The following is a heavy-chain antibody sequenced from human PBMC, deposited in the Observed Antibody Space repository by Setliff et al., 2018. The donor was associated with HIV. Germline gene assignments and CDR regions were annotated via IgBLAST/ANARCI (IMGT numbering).Heavy chain of an antibody. CDR1: GGSFNILG. J-gene: IGHJ3*02. V-gene: IGHV1-69*06. D-gene: IGHD3-10*01. Sequence: ASVKVSCKASGGSFNILGFTWVRQAPGQGLEWVGGIIPVVDAPIYAQRFRGRVVITADKSTGTAYMQLSSLKFEDTAVYYCATRPPGVHGFSIWGQGTMVTVSS. CDR3: ATRPPGVHGFSI. CDR2: IIPVVDAP.